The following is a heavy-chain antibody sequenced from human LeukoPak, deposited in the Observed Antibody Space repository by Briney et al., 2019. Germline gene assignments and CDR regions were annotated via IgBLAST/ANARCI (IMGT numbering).Heavy chain of an antibody. V-gene: IGHV4-61*02. J-gene: IGHJ4*02. CDR1: GGSISSGSHY. D-gene: IGHD3-10*01. CDR3: AYMVRGVIH. CDR2: IYTSGST. Sequence: PSETLSLTCTVSGGSISSGSHYWSWIRQPAGKGLEWIGRIYTSGSTNYNPSLKSRVTISVGTSKNQFSLKLSSVTAADTAVYYCAYMVRGVIHWGQGTLVTVSS.